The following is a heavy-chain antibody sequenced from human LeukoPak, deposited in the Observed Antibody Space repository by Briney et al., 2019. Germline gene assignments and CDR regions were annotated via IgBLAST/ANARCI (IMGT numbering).Heavy chain of an antibody. CDR1: GFTFSSYG. CDR2: ISYDGSNK. CDR3: AKTRPLDSSSWSHGDY. Sequence: GTSLRLSCAASGFTFSSYGMHWVRQAPGKGLEWVAIISYDGSNKYYADSVKGRFTISRDNSKNTLYLQMNSLRAEDTAVYYCAKTRPLDSSSWSHGDYWGQGTLVTVSS. V-gene: IGHV3-30*18. J-gene: IGHJ4*02. D-gene: IGHD6-13*01.